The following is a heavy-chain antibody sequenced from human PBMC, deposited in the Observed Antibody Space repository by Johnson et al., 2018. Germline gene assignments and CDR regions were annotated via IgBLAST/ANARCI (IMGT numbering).Heavy chain of an antibody. J-gene: IGHJ4*02. Sequence: VQLVQSGGGLEQPGRSLRLSCAASGFSFDDYAMHWVRQAPGKGLEWVSGISSNSGNIGYADSVRGRFTISRDKAQNSLYLQMDSLRPEDTALYYCAKDIGISSTAYCDYWGQGTLVTVSS. V-gene: IGHV3-9*01. CDR2: ISSNSGNI. CDR3: AKDIGISSTAYCDY. CDR1: GFSFDDYA. D-gene: IGHD1-1*01.